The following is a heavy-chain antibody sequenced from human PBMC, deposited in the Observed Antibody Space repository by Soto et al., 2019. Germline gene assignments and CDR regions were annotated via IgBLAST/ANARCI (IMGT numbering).Heavy chain of an antibody. CDR1: GGTFGSYA. CDR3: ARATSGDSTFYYFDY. J-gene: IGHJ4*02. CDR2: IIPIFGTA. V-gene: IGHV1-69*06. Sequence: SVKVSCKASGGTFGSYAVSWVRQAPGQGLEWMGGIIPIFGTANYAQKFQGRVTITADKSTSTAYMELSSLRSEDTAVYYCARATSGDSTFYYFDYWGQGTLVTVSS. D-gene: IGHD4-17*01.